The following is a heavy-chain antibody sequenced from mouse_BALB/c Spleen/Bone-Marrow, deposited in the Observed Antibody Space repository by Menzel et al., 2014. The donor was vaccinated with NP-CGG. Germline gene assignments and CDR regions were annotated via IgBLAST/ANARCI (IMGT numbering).Heavy chain of an antibody. CDR1: GFTFSSFG. Sequence: EVQVVESGGGLVQPGGSRKLSCAASGFTFSSFGIHWVRQAPEKGLEWVAYISSGSSTIYYADTVKGRFTISGDNPKNTLFLQMTSLRSEDTAMYYCARSGYGDYYAMDYWGQGTSVTVSS. V-gene: IGHV5-17*02. D-gene: IGHD2-10*02. CDR2: ISSGSSTI. J-gene: IGHJ4*01. CDR3: ARSGYGDYYAMDY.